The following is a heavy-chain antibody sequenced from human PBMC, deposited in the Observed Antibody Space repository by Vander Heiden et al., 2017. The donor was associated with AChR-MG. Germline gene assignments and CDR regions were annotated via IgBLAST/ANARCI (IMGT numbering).Heavy chain of an antibody. V-gene: IGHV4-39*01. CDR2: IYYSGST. D-gene: IGHD6-19*01. CDR3: ARRAVAGTGIWYFDL. CDR1: GSSLASSRYY. J-gene: IGHJ2*01. Sequence: TCTVSGSSLASSRYYLGWIRQPPGKVLEWIGSIYYSGSTYDNPSLKRRVTISVDTSKNQFSLKLSSVTAADTAVYYCARRAVAGTGIWYFDLWGRGTLVTVSS.